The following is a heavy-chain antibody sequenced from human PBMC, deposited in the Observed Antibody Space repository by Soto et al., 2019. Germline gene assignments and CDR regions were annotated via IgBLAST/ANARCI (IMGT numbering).Heavy chain of an antibody. J-gene: IGHJ4*02. D-gene: IGHD6-13*01. CDR3: ARVFSSSWFYYCAH. CDR1: GGSVSSGRYY. V-gene: IGHV4-61*01. Sequence: QVQLQESGPGLVKPSETLYLTCTVSGGSVSSGRYYWSWIRQPPGKGLEWIGYVYYNGHTNYNPSLASRVTISVDTSKNQFSLKLSSVTAADTAVYYCARVFSSSWFYYCAHWGRGTLVTVSS. CDR2: VYYNGHT.